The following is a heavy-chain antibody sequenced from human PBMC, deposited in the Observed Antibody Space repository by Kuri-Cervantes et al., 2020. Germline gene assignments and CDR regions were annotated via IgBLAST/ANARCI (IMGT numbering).Heavy chain of an antibody. J-gene: IGHJ4*02. CDR3: VRLEKQWLPGW. CDR2: INAYNGNT. V-gene: IGHV1-18*01. CDR1: GFTFSSYW. Sequence: GESLKISCAASGFTFSSYWMSWVRQAPGQGLEWMGWINAYNGNTNYAQKLQGRVTMTTDTSTSTAYMDLRSLRSDDTAVYYCVRLEKQWLPGWWGQGTLVTVSS. D-gene: IGHD6-19*01.